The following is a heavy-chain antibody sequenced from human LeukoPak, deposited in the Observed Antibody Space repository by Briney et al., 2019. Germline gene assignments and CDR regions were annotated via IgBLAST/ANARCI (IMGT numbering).Heavy chain of an antibody. Sequence: SETLSLTCTVSGGSISSYYWSWIRQPPRKGLEWIGYIYYSGSTNYNPSLKSRVTISVDTSKNQFSLKLSSVTAADTAVYYCARLEWLTYYFDYWGQGTLVTVSS. CDR2: IYYSGST. V-gene: IGHV4-59*01. J-gene: IGHJ4*02. CDR1: GGSISSYY. D-gene: IGHD3-3*01. CDR3: ARLEWLTYYFDY.